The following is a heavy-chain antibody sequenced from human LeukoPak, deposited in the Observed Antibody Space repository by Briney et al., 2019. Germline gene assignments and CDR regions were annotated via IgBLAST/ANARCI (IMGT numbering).Heavy chain of an antibody. CDR3: ARGRPAHYFDS. V-gene: IGHV3-66*01. J-gene: IGHJ4*02. CDR1: GFTVSSTY. Sequence: TGGSLRLSCAASGFTVSSTYLTWVRQAPGKGLEWLSVIYSGGYTYYADSVKGRFFISRDISENVVYLQMNSLSVEDTAVYFCARGRPAHYFDSWGPGTLVTVS. D-gene: IGHD6-6*01. CDR2: IYSGGYT.